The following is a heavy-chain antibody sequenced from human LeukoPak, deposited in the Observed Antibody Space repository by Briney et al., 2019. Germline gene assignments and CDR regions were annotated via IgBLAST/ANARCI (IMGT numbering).Heavy chain of an antibody. CDR2: VKSVAEGGAS. CDR1: SLIFSHAW. D-gene: IGHD4-17*01. Sequence: GGSLRLSCVFPSLIFSHAWTNWVRQAPGKGLEWVGRVKSVAEGGASEYGTPVKGRFTISRDDSKKTVYLQMHNLSTEDTALYYCTKNTGDFDIWGQGTMVIVSS. J-gene: IGHJ3*02. CDR3: TKNTGDFDI. V-gene: IGHV3-15*07.